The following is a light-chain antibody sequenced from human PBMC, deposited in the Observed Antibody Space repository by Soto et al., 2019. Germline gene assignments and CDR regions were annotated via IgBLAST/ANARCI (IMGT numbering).Light chain of an antibody. V-gene: IGKV1-39*01. J-gene: IGKJ5*01. CDR3: QQSYSTPIT. Sequence: DIQMTQSPSSLSASVGDRVTITCRTSQSIRSYLNWYQQKPGNAPNLLIYAASALLSGVPSRFSGSGSGTDFTLTISSLQPEDFATYYCQQSYSTPITFGQGTRLEFK. CDR1: QSIRSY. CDR2: AAS.